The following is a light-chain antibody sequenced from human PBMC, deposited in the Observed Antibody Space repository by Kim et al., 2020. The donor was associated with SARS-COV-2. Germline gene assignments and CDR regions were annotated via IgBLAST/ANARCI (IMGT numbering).Light chain of an antibody. CDR3: QQYYSTPPT. CDR1: QSVLYSSNNKNY. Sequence: ATINGKSSQSVLYSSNNKNYLAWYQQKPGQPPKLLIYWASTRASGVPDRFSGSGSGTDFTLTISSLQAEDVAVYYCQQYYSTPPTFGPGTKVDIK. V-gene: IGKV4-1*01. CDR2: WAS. J-gene: IGKJ3*01.